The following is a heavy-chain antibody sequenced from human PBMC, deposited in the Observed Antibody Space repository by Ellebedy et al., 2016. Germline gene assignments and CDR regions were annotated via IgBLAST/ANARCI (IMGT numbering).Heavy chain of an antibody. D-gene: IGHD3-22*01. CDR2: ISAYNGNT. CDR1: GYTFTSYG. CDR3: ARVGQKYDSSGYYYYYGMDV. J-gene: IGHJ6*02. V-gene: IGHV1-18*01. Sequence: ASVKVSXKASGYTFTSYGISWVRQAPGQGLEWMGWISAYNGNTNYAQKLQGRVTMTTDTSTSTAYMELRSLRSDDTAVYYCARVGQKYDSSGYYYYYGMDVWGQGTTVTVSS.